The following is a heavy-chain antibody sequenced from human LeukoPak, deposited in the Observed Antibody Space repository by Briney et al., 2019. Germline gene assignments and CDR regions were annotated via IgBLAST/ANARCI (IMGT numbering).Heavy chain of an antibody. CDR3: SRGQYTGGGSGWFGMDV. Sequence: PSENLSFTSSVSAGSLSASYWTWPRPPPGQGREWMGYLHQSGSYEFIPTLKSRVTMSLDTSKNQFSLRMSSVTAADTAVYYCSRGQYTGGGSGWFGMDVWGQGTTVTVSS. V-gene: IGHV4-59*12. J-gene: IGHJ6*02. CDR1: AGSLSASY. D-gene: IGHD6-19*01. CDR2: LHQSGSY.